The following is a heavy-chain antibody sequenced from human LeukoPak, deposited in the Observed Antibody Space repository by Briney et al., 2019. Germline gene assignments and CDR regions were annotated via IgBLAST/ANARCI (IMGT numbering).Heavy chain of an antibody. V-gene: IGHV3-23*01. Sequence: PGGSLRLSCAASGFTFSSYAMSWVRQAPGKGLEWVSAISVSGGSTYSADSVKGRFTISRDNSKNTLFLQMNSLRAEDTAVYYCAKDTHGDLGDWGQGTLVTVSS. CDR2: ISVSGGST. CDR3: AKDTHGDLGD. CDR1: GFTFSSYA. J-gene: IGHJ4*02. D-gene: IGHD4-17*01.